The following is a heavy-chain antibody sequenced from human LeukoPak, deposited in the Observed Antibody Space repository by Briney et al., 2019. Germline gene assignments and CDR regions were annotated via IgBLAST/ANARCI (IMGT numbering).Heavy chain of an antibody. V-gene: IGHV3-53*01. CDR1: GFTVSSSY. J-gene: IGHJ4*02. D-gene: IGHD5-24*01. CDR2: IKSQTTT. CDR3: AREFLCRDGYNHGFDY. Sequence: GGALRLSCAASGFTVSSSYMSWVPQTPGKGVEWVSRIKSQTTTANADAVTGRFPISRHTSRNTLYVQMNSLRAEDTAVYDCAREFLCRDGYNHGFDYWGQGALVTASS.